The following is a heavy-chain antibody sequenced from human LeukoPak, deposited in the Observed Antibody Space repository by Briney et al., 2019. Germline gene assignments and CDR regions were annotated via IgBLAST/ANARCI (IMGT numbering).Heavy chain of an antibody. CDR1: GYTFTDYY. CDR2: ISAYNGNT. D-gene: IGHD2-2*01. J-gene: IGHJ5*02. Sequence: ASVKVSCKASGYTFTDYYIHWVRQAPGQGLEWMGWISAYNGNTNYAQKLQGRVTMTTDTSTSTAYMELRSLRSDDPAVYYCARYLCSSTSCSPSNWLHPWGQGTLVTVSS. CDR3: ARYLCSSTSCSPSNWLHP. V-gene: IGHV1-18*04.